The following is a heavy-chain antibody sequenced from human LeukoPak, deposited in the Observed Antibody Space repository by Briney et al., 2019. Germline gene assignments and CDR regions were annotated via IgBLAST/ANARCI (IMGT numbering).Heavy chain of an antibody. Sequence: ASVRVSCKASGYTCTSYYMHMVRQATGQGPEWMGIMNTSGGSTSYAQKFQGRVTMTRDTSTSTVYMELSSLRSEDTAVYYCARGHGRNYDFWSGPKGGGYYFDYWGQGTLVTVSS. CDR1: GYTCTSYY. CDR2: MNTSGGST. D-gene: IGHD3-3*01. V-gene: IGHV1-46*01. CDR3: ARGHGRNYDFWSGPKGGGYYFDY. J-gene: IGHJ4*02.